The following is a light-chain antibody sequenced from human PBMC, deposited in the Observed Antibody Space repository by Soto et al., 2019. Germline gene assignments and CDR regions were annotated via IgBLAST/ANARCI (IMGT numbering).Light chain of an antibody. Sequence: EIVLTQSPGTLSLSPGERATLSCRASQSVSSSYLAWYQQKPGQAPRLLIYGASSRATGIPYRFSGSGSGTDFTLTISRLEPEDFAVYYCQQYGSSPTPWTFGQATTVEIK. V-gene: IGKV3-20*01. CDR3: QQYGSSPTPWT. J-gene: IGKJ1*01. CDR1: QSVSSSY. CDR2: GAS.